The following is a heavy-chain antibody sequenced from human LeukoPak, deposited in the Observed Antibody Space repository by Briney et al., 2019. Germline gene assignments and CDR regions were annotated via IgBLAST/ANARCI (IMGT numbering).Heavy chain of an antibody. J-gene: IGHJ4*02. CDR2: ISGSGGST. CDR1: GFTFSTYV. CDR3: ARGRDSIAWHVECIY. V-gene: IGHV3-23*01. Sequence: LAGGSLRLSCAASGFTFSTYVMNWVRQAPGKGLEWVSGISGSGGSTYYADSVKGRFTISRDNSKNTLYLQMNSLRAEDTAVYYCARGRDSIAWHVECIYWGQGTLVTVSS. D-gene: IGHD6-19*01.